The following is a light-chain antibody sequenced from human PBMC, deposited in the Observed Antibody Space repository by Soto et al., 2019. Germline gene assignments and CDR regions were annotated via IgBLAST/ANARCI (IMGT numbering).Light chain of an antibody. V-gene: IGKV3D-20*01. J-gene: IGKJ4*01. CDR3: QQYGAIPQLT. CDR1: QSISSNS. Sequence: EIVLTQSPATLSLSPGERATLSCGASQSISSNSLAWYQQKPGLAPRLLIYDVSRRATDIPDRFGGSGSGTDFTLTISRLEPEDFAVYYCQQYGAIPQLTFGGGTKVDI. CDR2: DVS.